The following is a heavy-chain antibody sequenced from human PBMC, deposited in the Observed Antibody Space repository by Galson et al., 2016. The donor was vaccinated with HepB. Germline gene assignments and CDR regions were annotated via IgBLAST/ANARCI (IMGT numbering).Heavy chain of an antibody. J-gene: IGHJ6*02. CDR3: ARINSKYVLGMDV. CDR1: GAYIWSGDYY. V-gene: IGHV4-30-4*08. CDR2: IYYTGST. D-gene: IGHD4-11*01. Sequence: TLSLTCNVSGAYIWSGDYYWSWIRQAPGEGLDWIGYIYYTGSTFYNPSLKSRSTISIGTSKRQFSLRLRSVTAADTALYFCARINSKYVLGMDVWGQGTTVIVSS.